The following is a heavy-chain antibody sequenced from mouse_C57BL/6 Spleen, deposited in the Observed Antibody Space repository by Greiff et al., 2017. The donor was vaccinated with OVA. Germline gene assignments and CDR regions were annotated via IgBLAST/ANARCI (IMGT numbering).Heavy chain of an antibody. J-gene: IGHJ2*01. CDR2: IDPSSGGT. D-gene: IGHD2-3*01. Sequence: QVQLKESGAELVKPGASVKLSCKASGYTFTSYWMHWVKQRPGRGLEWIGRIDPSSGGTKYNEKFKSKATLTVDKPSSTAYMQLSSLTSEDSAVYYCARVSVGDGCYFDYWGQGTTLTVSS. V-gene: IGHV1-72*01. CDR3: ARVSVGDGCYFDY. CDR1: GYTFTSYW.